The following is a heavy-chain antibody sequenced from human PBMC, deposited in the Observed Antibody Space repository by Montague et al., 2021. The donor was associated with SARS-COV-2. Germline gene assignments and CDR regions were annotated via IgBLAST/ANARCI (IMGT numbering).Heavy chain of an antibody. CDR2: IYYSGST. Sequence: SETLSLTCTVSGGSIRSSSYYWGWIRQPPGKGLEWIGNIYYSGSTYYNPSLKSRVTISVDTSKDQFSLNLNSVTVADTAINFCARPASGIGNAFDVWGQGTMVNVSS. CDR3: ARPASGIGNAFDV. J-gene: IGHJ3*01. CDR1: GGSIRSSSYY. D-gene: IGHD3-10*01. V-gene: IGHV4-39*01.